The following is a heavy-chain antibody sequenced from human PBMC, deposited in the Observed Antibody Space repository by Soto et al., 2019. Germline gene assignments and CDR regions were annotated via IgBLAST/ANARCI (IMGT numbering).Heavy chain of an antibody. CDR1: GGTFRTES. Sequence: QVHLVQSGAEVKKPGSSVKVSCKYSGGTFRTESINWVRQAPGQGLEWMGGILPFFGTADYAPRLQGGVTSAAVGATTTAHMALSSLTSQDTAPYLRSRGHEYGGNSDASDAWRRGTMVTVSS. CDR3: SRGHEYGGNSDASDA. V-gene: IGHV1-69*13. J-gene: IGHJ3*01. D-gene: IGHD2-21*02. CDR2: ILPFFGTA.